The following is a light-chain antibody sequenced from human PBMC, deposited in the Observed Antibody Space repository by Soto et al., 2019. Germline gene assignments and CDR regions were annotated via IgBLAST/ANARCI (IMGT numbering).Light chain of an antibody. Sequence: EIVMTQSPATLSVSPGERATLSCGASQSVSSNLAWYQQKPGQAPRLLIYGASTRATGIPARFSGSGSGPEFTLTISILQSEDFAVYYCQQYNNWPPRTFGQGTKVEIK. CDR1: QSVSSN. V-gene: IGKV3-15*01. CDR3: QQYNNWPPRT. CDR2: GAS. J-gene: IGKJ1*01.